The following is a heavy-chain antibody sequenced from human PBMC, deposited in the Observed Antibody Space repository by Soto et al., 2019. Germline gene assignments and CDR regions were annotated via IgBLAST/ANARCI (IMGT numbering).Heavy chain of an antibody. D-gene: IGHD6-19*01. Sequence: PSGSLKLSCAVCGFSVSNYAMSWVRQAPGKGLEWVSAISGDSGSTYYADSVKGRFTISRDNSKNSLYLQMNSLRADDTAVYYCAIPSGLTVTGPDYWGQGTLVTVSS. CDR2: ISGDSGST. J-gene: IGHJ4*02. V-gene: IGHV3-23*01. CDR3: AIPSGLTVTGPDY. CDR1: GFSVSNYA.